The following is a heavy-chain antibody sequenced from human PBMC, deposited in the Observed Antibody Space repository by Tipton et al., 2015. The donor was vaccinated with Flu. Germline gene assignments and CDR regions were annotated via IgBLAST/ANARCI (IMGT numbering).Heavy chain of an antibody. Sequence: QLVQSGGGLIQPGGSLRLSCAASGFTVSSNYMSWVRQAPGKGLEWVSVIYSGGSTYYADSVKGRFTISRDNSKNTLYLQMNSLRAEDTAVYYCARVQGGYYDSSGYYLGYYYYGMDVWGQGTTVTVSS. CDR3: ARVQGGYYDSSGYYLGYYYYGMDV. CDR2: IYSGGST. CDR1: GFTVSSNY. D-gene: IGHD3-22*01. V-gene: IGHV3-53*01. J-gene: IGHJ6*02.